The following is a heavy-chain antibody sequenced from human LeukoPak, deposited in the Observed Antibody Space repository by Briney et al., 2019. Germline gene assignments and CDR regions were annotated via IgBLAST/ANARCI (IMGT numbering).Heavy chain of an antibody. CDR1: GFTFSGYA. CDR3: AKDFPSWYYDFWSGYYLDP. CDR2: ISGSGGST. Sequence: PGGSLRLSCAASGFTFSGYAMSWVRQAPGKGLEWVSAISGSGGSTYYADSVKGRFTISRDNSKSTLYLQMNSLRAEDTAVYYCAKDFPSWYYDFWSGYYLDPWGQGTLVTVSS. V-gene: IGHV3-23*01. D-gene: IGHD3-3*01. J-gene: IGHJ5*02.